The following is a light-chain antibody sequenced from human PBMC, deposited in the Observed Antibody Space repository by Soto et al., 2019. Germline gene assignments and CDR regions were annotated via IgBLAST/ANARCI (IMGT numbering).Light chain of an antibody. Sequence: QSVLTQPASVSGSPGQSITISCTGTSSDVGGYNYVSWHQQHPGKAPKLVIYDVSNRPSGVSNRFSGSKSGNTASLTISGLQAEDEADYYCSSYTSSSTLVVFGGGTKVTVL. CDR3: SSYTSSSTLVV. J-gene: IGLJ2*01. V-gene: IGLV2-14*01. CDR2: DVS. CDR1: SSDVGGYNY.